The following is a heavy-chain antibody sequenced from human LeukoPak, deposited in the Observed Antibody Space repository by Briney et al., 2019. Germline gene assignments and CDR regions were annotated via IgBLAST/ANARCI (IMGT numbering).Heavy chain of an antibody. J-gene: IGHJ4*02. Sequence: PGGSLRLSCAASGFTFSSNAMGWVRQAPGKGLEWVSAISGSGGSTYYADSVKGRFTISRDNSKNTLYLQMNSLRAEDTAVYYCASPHNYYDSSGYFDYWGQGTLVTVSS. CDR1: GFTFSSNA. CDR2: ISGSGGST. V-gene: IGHV3-23*01. D-gene: IGHD3-22*01. CDR3: ASPHNYYDSSGYFDY.